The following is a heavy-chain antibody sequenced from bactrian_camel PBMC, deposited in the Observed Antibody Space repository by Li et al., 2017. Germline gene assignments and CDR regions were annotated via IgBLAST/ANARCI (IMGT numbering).Heavy chain of an antibody. CDR2: IASGVDMQ. CDR3: ATGRSTVVAGWFADFGY. Sequence: DVQLVESGGGLVQPGGSLTLSCAASGFTFSSYAMSWVRQAPGKGLEWVSRIASGVDMQYYSEAVKGRFTISRDDVKNTLYLQMNSLKIEDTGVYYCATGRSTVVAGWFADFGYWGLGTQVTVS. J-gene: IGHJ6*01. V-gene: IGHV3S31*01. CDR1: GFTFSSYA. D-gene: IGHD6*01.